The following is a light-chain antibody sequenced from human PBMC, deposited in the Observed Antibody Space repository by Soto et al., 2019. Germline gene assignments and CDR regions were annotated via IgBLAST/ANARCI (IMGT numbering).Light chain of an antibody. CDR3: SSYTSTRTLEV. J-gene: IGLJ1*01. Sequence: QSGLTQPASVSRSPGQSITISCTGTSSDIGGFNYVSWYQQHPGKAPKLMIFDVSRRPSGVSNRFSGSKSGYTASLTISGLQAEDEADYYCSSYTSTRTLEVFGTGTKLTVL. CDR1: SSDIGGFNY. V-gene: IGLV2-14*01. CDR2: DVS.